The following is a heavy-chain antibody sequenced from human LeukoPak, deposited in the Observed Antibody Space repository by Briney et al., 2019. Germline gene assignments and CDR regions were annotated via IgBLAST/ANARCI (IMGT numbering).Heavy chain of an antibody. V-gene: IGHV4-59*08. CDR1: GGSISSYY. CDR3: ARARWLQFYYYYMDV. Sequence: SETLSLTCTVSGGSISSYYWSWIRQPPGKGLEWIGYIYYSGSTNYNPSLKSRVTISVDTSKNQFSLKLSSVTAADTAVYYCARARWLQFYYYYMDVWGKGTTVTVSS. CDR2: IYYSGST. J-gene: IGHJ6*03. D-gene: IGHD5-24*01.